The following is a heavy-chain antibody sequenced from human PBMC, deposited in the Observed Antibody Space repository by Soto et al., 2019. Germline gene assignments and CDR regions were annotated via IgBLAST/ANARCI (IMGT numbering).Heavy chain of an antibody. J-gene: IGHJ6*02. V-gene: IGHV3-74*01. Sequence: PGGSLRLSCVSSGFSLSNTGMHWVRQAPGKGLVWVSRINSDGSSTSYADSVKGRFTISRDNAKNTLYLQMNSLRAEDTAVYYCARDHGVYYYYGMDVWGQGTTVTVSS. CDR1: GFSLSNTG. CDR2: INSDGSST. CDR3: ARDHGVYYYYGMDV. D-gene: IGHD3-16*01.